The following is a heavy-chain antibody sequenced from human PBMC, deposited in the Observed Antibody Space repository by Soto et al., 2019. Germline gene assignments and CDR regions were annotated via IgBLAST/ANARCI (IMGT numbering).Heavy chain of an antibody. D-gene: IGHD6-19*01. J-gene: IGHJ4*02. CDR3: AHRPGGYISGWDNGYFDS. Sequence: QITLNETGPTLVNPTQTLTLTCTFSGFSFSTSQVGVGWIRQPPGKAQEWLAHIYWDDDKRYSPFLRSRLIITKDTSKNQVVLSTTNMDPADTATYYCAHRPGGYISGWDNGYFDSWGRGALVTVSS. V-gene: IGHV2-5*02. CDR1: GFSFSTSQVG. CDR2: IYWDDDK.